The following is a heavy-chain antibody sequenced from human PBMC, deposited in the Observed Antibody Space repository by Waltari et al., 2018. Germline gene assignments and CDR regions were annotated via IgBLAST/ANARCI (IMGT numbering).Heavy chain of an antibody. CDR2: INHSGST. Sequence: KESGPTLVKPTQTLTLTCTFSGFSLSTSGVGVGWIRQPPGKGLEWIGEINHSGSTNYNPSLKSRVTISVDTSKNQFSLKLSSVTAADTAVYYCARAETTTGIDYWGQGTLVTVSS. J-gene: IGHJ4*02. CDR3: ARAETTTGIDY. CDR1: GFSLSTSGVG. V-gene: IGHV4-39*07. D-gene: IGHD4-4*01.